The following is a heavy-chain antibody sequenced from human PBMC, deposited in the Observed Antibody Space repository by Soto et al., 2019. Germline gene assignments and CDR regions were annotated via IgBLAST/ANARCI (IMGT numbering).Heavy chain of an antibody. Sequence: PGGSLRLSCAASGFTFSSYDMDWVRQAPGKGLEWVADISSSSTITYYGDSVKGRFTISRDNADNSLYLQMNSLRAEDTAVYYCTKEEAVIHSCYDAFDIWGRGTMVTVSS. CDR2: ISSSSTIT. CDR1: GFTFSSYD. CDR3: TKEEAVIHSCYDAFDI. V-gene: IGHV3-48*04. J-gene: IGHJ3*02. D-gene: IGHD5-12*01.